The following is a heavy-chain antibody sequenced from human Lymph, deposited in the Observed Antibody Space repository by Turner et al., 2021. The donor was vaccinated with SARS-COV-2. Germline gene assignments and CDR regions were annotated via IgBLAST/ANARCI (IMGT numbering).Heavy chain of an antibody. D-gene: IGHD2-2*01. J-gene: IGHJ5*02. V-gene: IGHV1-69*10. Sequence: QFQLVQSGSEVQKPGSSVKVSCQASGGTFSSYAITWVRQAPGQGLEWMGGIIPILAIANYAQKFQGRVTITADKSTSTAYMELSSLRSEDTAVYYCARDSPYCSSTSCYDPWGQGTLVTVSS. CDR2: IIPILAIA. CDR1: GGTFSSYA. CDR3: ARDSPYCSSTSCYDP.